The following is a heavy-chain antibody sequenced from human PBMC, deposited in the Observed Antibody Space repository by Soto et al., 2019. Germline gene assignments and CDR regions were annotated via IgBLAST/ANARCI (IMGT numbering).Heavy chain of an antibody. Sequence: EVQLVESGGGLVQPGRSLRLSCEVSGFTFDDYAMHWVRQAPGKGLEWVSGISWNGIRVAYADSVKGRFTISRDNAKNSLYLQMNSLRAEDTAFYYCGKDMLRPGSGWSVYYYYGVDVWGQGTTVTVSS. D-gene: IGHD6-19*01. CDR2: ISWNGIRV. J-gene: IGHJ6*02. CDR3: GKDMLRPGSGWSVYYYYGVDV. CDR1: GFTFDDYA. V-gene: IGHV3-9*01.